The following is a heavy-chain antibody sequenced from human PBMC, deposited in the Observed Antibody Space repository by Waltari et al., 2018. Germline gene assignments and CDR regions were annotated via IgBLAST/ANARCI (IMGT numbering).Heavy chain of an antibody. V-gene: IGHV4-34*01. J-gene: IGHJ6*03. CDR2: INHSGST. Sequence: QVQLQQWGAGLLKPSETLSLTCAVYGGSFSGYYWSWIRQPPGKGLEWIGEINHSGSTNYNPALKRRVTLSVDTSKNQFFLEPSSVTAADTAVYYCARGRLAVYYYYYHLDGWGKGTPVTISS. CDR3: ARGRLAVYYYYYHLDG. CDR1: GGSFSGYY. D-gene: IGHD6-19*01.